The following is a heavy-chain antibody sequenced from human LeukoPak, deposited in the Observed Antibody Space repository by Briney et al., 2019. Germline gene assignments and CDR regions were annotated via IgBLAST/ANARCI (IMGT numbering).Heavy chain of an antibody. D-gene: IGHD3-10*01. J-gene: IGHJ4*02. CDR3: ARGTYGSGSSKVPLDY. CDR1: GFTVSSNY. V-gene: IGHV3-66*01. Sequence: QPGGSLRLSCAASGFTVSSNYMSWVRQAPGKGLEWVSVIYSGGSTYYADSVKGRFTISRDNSKNTLYLQMNSLRAEDTAVYYCARGTYGSGSSKVPLDYWGQGTLVTVSS. CDR2: IYSGGST.